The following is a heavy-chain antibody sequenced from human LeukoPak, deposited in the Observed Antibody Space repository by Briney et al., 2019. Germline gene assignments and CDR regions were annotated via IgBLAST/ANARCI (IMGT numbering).Heavy chain of an antibody. CDR3: ARDVNYAFDY. CDR1: GYSFTRNG. J-gene: IGHJ4*02. V-gene: IGHV1-18*01. CDR2: ISANSGNT. D-gene: IGHD3-16*01. Sequence: AASAKVSCKPSGYSFTRNGISWVRQAPGQGLEWMAWISANSGNTNYAQNFQDRVTLTTDTSTSTAYMELRSLRSDDTAVYYCARDVNYAFDYWGQGTLVTVSS.